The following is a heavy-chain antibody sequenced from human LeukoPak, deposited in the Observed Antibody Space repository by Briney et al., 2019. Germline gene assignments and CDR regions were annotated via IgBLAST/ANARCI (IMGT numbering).Heavy chain of an antibody. CDR2: ISGSGDNT. CDR3: AKEGTAMASSYFDY. Sequence: GGSLRLSCAASGFTFSSYAMSWVRQAPGKGLEWVSGISGSGDNTYYADSVKGRFTISRDNSDNTLYLQMNSLRDEDTAMYYCAKEGTAMASSYFDYWGQGTLITVSS. J-gene: IGHJ4*02. D-gene: IGHD5-18*01. CDR1: GFTFSSYA. V-gene: IGHV3-23*01.